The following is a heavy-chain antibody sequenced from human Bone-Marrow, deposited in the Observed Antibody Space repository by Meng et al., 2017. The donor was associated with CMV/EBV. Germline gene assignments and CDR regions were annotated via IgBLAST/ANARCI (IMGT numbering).Heavy chain of an antibody. CDR2: IHPNTGGT. J-gene: IGHJ4*02. Sequence: ASVKVSCKASGYTFTGHYMHWVRQAPGQGLEWMGWIHPNTGGTNYAQNFQGRVTLTRDTSIRTVYMELSSLRSDDTAMYYCARDDNWGPDYWGQGTLGTVSS. D-gene: IGHD7-27*01. V-gene: IGHV1-2*02. CDR3: ARDDNWGPDY. CDR1: GYTFTGHY.